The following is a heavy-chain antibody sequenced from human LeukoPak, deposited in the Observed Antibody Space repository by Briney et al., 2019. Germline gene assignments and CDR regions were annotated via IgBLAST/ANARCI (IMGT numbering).Heavy chain of an antibody. CDR1: GFTFSSYG. Sequence: GGSLRLSCAASGFTFSSYGMHWVRQAPGKGLEWVAFIRYDGSNKYYAEYVKGRFTISRDNSKNTLYVQMKSLRAEDTAVYYCAKDRISMVRGARPWGAFDIWGQGTMVTVSS. CDR2: IRYDGSNK. D-gene: IGHD3-10*01. J-gene: IGHJ3*02. V-gene: IGHV3-30*02. CDR3: AKDRISMVRGARPWGAFDI.